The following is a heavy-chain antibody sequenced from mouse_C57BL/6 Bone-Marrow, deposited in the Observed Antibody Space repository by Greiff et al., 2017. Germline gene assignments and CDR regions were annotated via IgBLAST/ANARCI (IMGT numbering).Heavy chain of an antibody. Sequence: VQLQQSGPVLVKPGASVKMSCKASGYTFTDYYMNWVKQSHGKSLEWIGVINPYNGGTSYNQKFKGKATLTVDKSSSTAYMELNSQTSEDSAVYYCARGELRPYAMDYWGQGTSVTVSS. V-gene: IGHV1-19*01. CDR2: INPYNGGT. CDR1: GYTFTDYY. J-gene: IGHJ4*01. D-gene: IGHD3-2*02. CDR3: ARGELRPYAMDY.